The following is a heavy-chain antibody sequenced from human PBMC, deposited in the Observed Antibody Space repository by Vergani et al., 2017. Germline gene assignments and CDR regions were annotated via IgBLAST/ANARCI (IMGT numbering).Heavy chain of an antibody. CDR2: IYFSGST. D-gene: IGHD1-14*01. Sequence: QVQLQESGPRLVKPSQTLSLTCTVSGDSVDVDEFSWSWIRQSPGKGLEWIGNIYFSGSTNYNPSLKSRVSMTVDTSKNQFFLKLTSVTAADTAVYFCARSPDTGDSIDSWGQGTLVTVSS. CDR3: ARSPDTGDSIDS. V-gene: IGHV4-30-4*08. CDR1: GDSVDVDEFS. J-gene: IGHJ4*02.